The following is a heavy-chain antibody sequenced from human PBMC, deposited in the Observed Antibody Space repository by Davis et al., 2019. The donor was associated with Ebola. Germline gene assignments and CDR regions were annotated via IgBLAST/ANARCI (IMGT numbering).Heavy chain of an antibody. CDR2: INSDGSST. CDR1: GFTFSSYW. CDR3: ARGRVTTGGWFDP. Sequence: HTGGSLRLSCAPPGFTFSSYWMHWFRHAPGKGLVWVSRINSDGSSTSYEDSGKGRFTISRDNAKNTLYLQMNSLRAEDTAVYYCARGRVTTGGWFDPWGQGTLVTVSS. J-gene: IGHJ5*02. D-gene: IGHD4-17*01. V-gene: IGHV3-74*01.